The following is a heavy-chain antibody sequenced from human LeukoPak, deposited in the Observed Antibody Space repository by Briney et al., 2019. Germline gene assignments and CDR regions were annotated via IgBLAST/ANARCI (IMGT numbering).Heavy chain of an antibody. Sequence: SETLSLTCAVYGGSFSGYYWSWIRQPPGKGLEWIGEINHSGSTNYNPSLKSRVTISVDTSKNQFSLKLSSVTAADTAVYYCAREAMAAAGVMDVWGQGTTVTVSS. CDR1: GGSFSGYY. CDR2: INHSGST. J-gene: IGHJ6*02. CDR3: AREAMAAAGVMDV. V-gene: IGHV4-34*01. D-gene: IGHD6-13*01.